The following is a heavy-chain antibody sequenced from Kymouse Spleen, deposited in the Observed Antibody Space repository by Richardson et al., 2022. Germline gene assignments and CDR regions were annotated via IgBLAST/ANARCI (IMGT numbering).Heavy chain of an antibody. V-gene: IGHV3-21*03. Sequence: EVQLVESGGGLVKPGGSLRLSCAASGFTFSSYSMNWVRQAPGKGLEWVSSISSSSSYIYYADSVKGRFTISRDNAKNSLYLQMNSLRAEDTAVYYCARDRGITMVRGVFDYWGQGTLVTVSS. J-gene: IGHJ4*02. D-gene: IGHD3-10*01. CDR1: GFTFSSYS. CDR3: ARDRGITMVRGVFDY. CDR2: ISSSSSYI.